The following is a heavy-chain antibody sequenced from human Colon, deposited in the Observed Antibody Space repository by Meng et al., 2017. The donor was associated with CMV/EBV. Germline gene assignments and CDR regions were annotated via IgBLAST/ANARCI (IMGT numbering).Heavy chain of an antibody. D-gene: IGHD3-22*01. V-gene: IGHV3-21*01. CDR2: ISSRSSYI. Sequence: GESLKISCAASGFTFSSYSMNWVRQAPGKGLEWVSSISSRSSYIYYADSVKGRFTISRDNAKNSLYLQMNSLRAEDTAVYYCARGVSTMIVVAMNDWGQGTLVTVSS. J-gene: IGHJ4*02. CDR3: ARGVSTMIVVAMND. CDR1: GFTFSSYS.